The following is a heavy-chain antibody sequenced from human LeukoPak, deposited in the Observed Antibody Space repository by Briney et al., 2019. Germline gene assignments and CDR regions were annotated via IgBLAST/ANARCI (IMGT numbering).Heavy chain of an antibody. CDR3: AKASPWYYDSSGYLLDI. CDR2: IYGDGSFT. J-gene: IGHJ3*02. V-gene: IGHV3-74*01. CDR1: GFTFSNFW. D-gene: IGHD3-22*01. Sequence: QPGGSLRLSCAASGFTFSNFWMHWVRQAPGKGLVWVALIYGDGSFTRYADSVKGRFTISRDNSKNTLYLQMNSLRAEDTAVYYCAKASPWYYDSSGYLLDIWGQGTMVTVSS.